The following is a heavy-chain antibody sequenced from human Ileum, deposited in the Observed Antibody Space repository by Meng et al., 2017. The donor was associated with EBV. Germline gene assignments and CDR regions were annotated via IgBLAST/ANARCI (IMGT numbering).Heavy chain of an antibody. J-gene: IGHJ4*02. CDR3: VYSSSIH. D-gene: IGHD6-13*01. CDR2: ISSTGSTT. V-gene: IGHV3-11*01. Sequence: QAHLGASGGGLVKPGGSLRLSCAASGFTFSNYYMTWIRQAPGKGLEWVSFISSTGSTTYYADSVKGRFTVSRDNAKNSLFLQMHSLRAEDTAVYYCVYSSSIHWGQGTLVTVSS. CDR1: GFTFSNYY.